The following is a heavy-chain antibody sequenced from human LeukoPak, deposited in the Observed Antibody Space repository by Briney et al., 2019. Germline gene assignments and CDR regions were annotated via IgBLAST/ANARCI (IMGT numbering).Heavy chain of an antibody. CDR3: ARLTGWWQLSYYYMDV. J-gene: IGHJ6*03. Sequence: SETLSLTCTVSGGSISSSSYHWGWIRQPPGKGLEWIGSIYYSGTTYYSPSLRSRLTMSVETSKNQFSLKLSSVAAADTAVYYCARLTGWWQLSYYYMDVWGKGTTVTVSS. CDR2: IYYSGTT. V-gene: IGHV4-39*01. CDR1: GGSISSSSYH. D-gene: IGHD2-15*01.